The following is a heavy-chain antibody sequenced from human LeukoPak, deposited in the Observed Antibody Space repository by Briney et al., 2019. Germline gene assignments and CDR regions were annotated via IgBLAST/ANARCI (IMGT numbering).Heavy chain of an antibody. CDR2: ISFDGNQE. V-gene: IGHV3-30-3*01. J-gene: IGHJ4*02. CDR1: GFTFDNYA. D-gene: IGHD3-16*02. CDR3: AREGSIVARTDY. Sequence: GGSLRLSCEASGFTFDNYAMHWVRQAPGRRLEWVAVISFDGNQEYYPDSVKGRFTISRDNSKNTLYLQMNGLKTEDTAVYYCAREGSIVARTDYWGQGALVTVSS.